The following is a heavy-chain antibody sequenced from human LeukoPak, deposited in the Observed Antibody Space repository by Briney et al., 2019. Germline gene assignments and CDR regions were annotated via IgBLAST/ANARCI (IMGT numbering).Heavy chain of an antibody. D-gene: IGHD2-2*01. V-gene: IGHV4-59*01. Sequence: PSETLSLTRTVSGGSISSYYWSWIRQPPGKGLEWLGYIYYSGSTNYNPSLKSRVTISVDTSKNQFSLKLSSVTAADTAVYYCARAAGPYCSSTSCYYYYYMDVWGKGTTVTISS. CDR1: GGSISSYY. CDR3: ARAAGPYCSSTSCYYYYYMDV. J-gene: IGHJ6*03. CDR2: IYYSGST.